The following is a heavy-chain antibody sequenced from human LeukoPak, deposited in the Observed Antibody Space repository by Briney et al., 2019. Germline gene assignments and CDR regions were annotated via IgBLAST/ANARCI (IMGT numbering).Heavy chain of an antibody. V-gene: IGHV1-69*04. CDR3: ARGSTEGDFDY. D-gene: IGHD1-14*01. Sequence: ASVKVSCKASGGTFSSYAISWVRQAPGQGLEWMGRIIPILGIANYAQKFQGRVTITADKSTSTAYMELSSLRSEDTAVYYCARGSTEGDFDYWGQGTLVTVSS. CDR1: GGTFSSYA. CDR2: IIPILGIA. J-gene: IGHJ4*02.